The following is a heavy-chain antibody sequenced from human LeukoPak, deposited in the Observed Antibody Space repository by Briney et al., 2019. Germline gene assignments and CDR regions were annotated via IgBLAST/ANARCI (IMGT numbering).Heavy chain of an antibody. Sequence: TGGSLRLSCAASGFTFSSYAMSWVRQAPGKGLEWVANIKQDGSEKYYVDSVKGRFTISRDNAKNSLYLQMNSLRAEDTAVYYCARDRVTMVRGVNYYFDYWGQGTLVTVSS. CDR2: IKQDGSEK. V-gene: IGHV3-7*05. CDR3: ARDRVTMVRGVNYYFDY. J-gene: IGHJ4*02. CDR1: GFTFSSYA. D-gene: IGHD3-10*01.